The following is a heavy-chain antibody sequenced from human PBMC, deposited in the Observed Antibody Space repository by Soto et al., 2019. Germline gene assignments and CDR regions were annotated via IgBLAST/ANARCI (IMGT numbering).Heavy chain of an antibody. D-gene: IGHD3-16*01. V-gene: IGHV3-23*01. J-gene: IGHJ6*03. CDR1: GFTFSSYA. CDR2: ISGSGGST. CDR3: AKGPGGHYYYYYMDV. Sequence: GGSLRLSCAASGFTFSSYAMSWVRQAPGKGLEWVSAISGSGGSTYYADSVKGRFTISRDNSKNTLYLQMNSLRAEDTAVYYCAKGPGGHYYYYYMDVWGKGTTVTVSS.